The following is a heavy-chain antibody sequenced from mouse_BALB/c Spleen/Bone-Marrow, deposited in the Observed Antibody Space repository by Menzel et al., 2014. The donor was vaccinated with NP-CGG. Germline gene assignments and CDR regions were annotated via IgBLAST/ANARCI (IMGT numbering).Heavy chain of an antibody. CDR2: LWSVGST. CDR1: GFSLTSYG. V-gene: IGHV2-2*02. Sequence: VQLQQSVPGLVQPSQSLCITCTVSGFSLTSYGVHWVRQSPGKGLEWLGVLWSVGSTDYNAAFISRLSISKDNSKIQFFFKMNSLQAKDTAIYCDARNCDSWGQGTTLTASS. CDR3: ARNCDS. J-gene: IGHJ2*01.